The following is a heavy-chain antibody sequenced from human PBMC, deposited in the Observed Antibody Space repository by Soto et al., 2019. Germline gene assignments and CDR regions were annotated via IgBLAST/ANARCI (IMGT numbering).Heavy chain of an antibody. Sequence: EVQLLESGGGLVQPGGSLRLSCVVSGFSLSTYVMSWVRQAPGKGLEWVSTVGRTTSTFYADSVRGRFTISRDNSNNALFLQMNSLGADDTALYYCAKGILLEPPGTRAFDIWGQGTMVMVSS. V-gene: IGHV3-23*01. CDR1: GFSLSTYV. CDR3: AKGILLEPPGTRAFDI. CDR2: VGRTTST. D-gene: IGHD1-1*01. J-gene: IGHJ3*02.